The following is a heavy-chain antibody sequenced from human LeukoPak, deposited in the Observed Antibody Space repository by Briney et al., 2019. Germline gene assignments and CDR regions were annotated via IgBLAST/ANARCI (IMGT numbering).Heavy chain of an antibody. V-gene: IGHV1-69*04. Sequence: WASVKVPCKASGGTFSSYAISWVRQAPGQGLEWMGRIIPILGIANYAQKFQGRVTITADKSTSTAYMELSSLGSEDTAVYYCARDLELGYFDYWGQGTLVTVSS. CDR2: IIPILGIA. CDR3: ARDLELGYFDY. CDR1: GGTFSSYA. D-gene: IGHD1-7*01. J-gene: IGHJ4*02.